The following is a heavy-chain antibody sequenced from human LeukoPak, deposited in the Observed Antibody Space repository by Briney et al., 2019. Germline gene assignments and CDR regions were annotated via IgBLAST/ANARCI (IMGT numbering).Heavy chain of an antibody. V-gene: IGHV4-59*01. CDR3: ARGRNDNGGMFFDS. CDR1: GGSIRSYY. D-gene: IGHD4-23*01. CDR2: ISYSGYT. Sequence: SETLSLTCTVSGGSIRSYYWSWIRQAPGKGLQWIGFISYSGYTSYSPSLKSRVAISVDTSKSQFSLRLSSLTAADTAIYYCARGRNDNGGMFFDSWAQGTLVTVSS. J-gene: IGHJ4*02.